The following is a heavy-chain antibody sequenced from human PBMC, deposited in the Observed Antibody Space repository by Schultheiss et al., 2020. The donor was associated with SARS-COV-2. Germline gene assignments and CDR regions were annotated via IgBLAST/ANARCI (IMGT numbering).Heavy chain of an antibody. D-gene: IGHD3-10*01. CDR3: ARLMYYYGSGSHTKDY. CDR1: GFTFSSYS. J-gene: IGHJ4*02. V-gene: IGHV3-33*08. Sequence: GGSLRLSCAASGFTFSSYSMNWVRQAPGKGLEWLAVIWYDGSKKYYADSVKGRFTISRDNSKNTLYLQMNSLRAEDTAVYYCARLMYYYGSGSHTKDYWGQGTLVTVAS. CDR2: IWYDGSKK.